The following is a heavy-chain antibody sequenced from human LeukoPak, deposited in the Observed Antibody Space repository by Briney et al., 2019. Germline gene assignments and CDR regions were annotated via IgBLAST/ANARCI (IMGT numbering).Heavy chain of an antibody. V-gene: IGHV3-48*03. J-gene: IGHJ4*02. CDR1: GFTFSSYE. CDR2: ISSSGSTI. CDR3: TEEAGAAGATWNIDS. D-gene: IGHD1/OR15-1a*01. Sequence: GGSLRLSCAASGFTFSSYEMNWVRQAPGKGLEWVSYISSSGSTIYYADSVKGRFTISRDNSKNTLYLQMSSLRAEDTAVYYCTEEAGAAGATWNIDSWGQGTLVTVSS.